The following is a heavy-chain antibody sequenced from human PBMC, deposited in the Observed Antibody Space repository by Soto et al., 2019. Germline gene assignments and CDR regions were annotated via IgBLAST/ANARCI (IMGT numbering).Heavy chain of an antibody. V-gene: IGHV3-33*01. CDR3: ARVGGSALAGIDY. D-gene: IGHD6-19*01. Sequence: QVQLVESGGGVVQPGRSLRLSCAASGFTFSDYGMHWVRQAPGKGLEWVAVIWYDGSNQYYADSVKGRFTISRDNSKNTMYRQMNNMRAEDRGVYYCARVGGSALAGIDYWGQGTLVTVSS. CDR1: GFTFSDYG. CDR2: IWYDGSNQ. J-gene: IGHJ4*02.